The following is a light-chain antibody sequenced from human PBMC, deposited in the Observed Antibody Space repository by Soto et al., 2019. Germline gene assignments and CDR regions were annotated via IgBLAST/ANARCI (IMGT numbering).Light chain of an antibody. CDR2: DAS. CDR1: QSVSCY. J-gene: IGKJ2*01. V-gene: IGKV3-15*01. Sequence: EIVMTQSPATLSVSLGERVTLSCRASQSVSCYLAWYQQKPGQAPRLLISDASTRATDIPDRFSSSGSGTDFTLNISSLHSTDLAVYYCLQYSTWPPLYTCGQGTKLEIK. CDR3: LQYSTWPPLYT.